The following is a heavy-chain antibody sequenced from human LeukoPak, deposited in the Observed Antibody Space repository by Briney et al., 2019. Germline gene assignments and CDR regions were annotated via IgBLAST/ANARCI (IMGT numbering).Heavy chain of an antibody. V-gene: IGHV1-18*01. Sequence: ASVKVSCKASGYTFTSYGISWVRQAPGQGLEWMGWISAYNGNTNYAQKLQGRVTMTTDTSTSTAYMELRSLRSDDTAVYYCARDRGHQYDDFWSGYYGGCFDYWGQGTLVTVSS. CDR3: ARDRGHQYDDFWSGYYGGCFDY. CDR2: ISAYNGNT. J-gene: IGHJ4*02. D-gene: IGHD3-3*01. CDR1: GYTFTSYG.